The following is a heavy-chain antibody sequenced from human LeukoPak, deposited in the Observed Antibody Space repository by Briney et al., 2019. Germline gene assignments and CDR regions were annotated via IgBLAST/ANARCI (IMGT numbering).Heavy chain of an antibody. CDR1: GFTFSSYA. Sequence: GGSLRLSCAASGFTFSSYAMSWVRQAPGKGLEWVSAISGSGGSTYYADSVKGRFTISRDNAKNSLYLQMDSLRAEDTAVYYCARGERAARPGAYRYWGQGTLVTVSS. V-gene: IGHV3-23*01. D-gene: IGHD6-25*01. CDR2: ISGSGGST. CDR3: ARGERAARPGAYRY. J-gene: IGHJ4*02.